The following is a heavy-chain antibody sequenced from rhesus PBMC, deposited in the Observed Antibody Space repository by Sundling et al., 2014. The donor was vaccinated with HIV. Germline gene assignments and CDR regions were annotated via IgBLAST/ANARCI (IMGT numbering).Heavy chain of an antibody. CDR1: GVSISNYW. CDR2: INANNENT. CDR3: TIGGSSRNY. V-gene: IGHV4-80*01. Sequence: QVQLQASGPGLVKPSETLSLTCTVSGVSISNYWWSWVRQPPGRGLEWIGEINANNENTIYNPSLKSRVTLSRDTSKNQFSLKQTSLTAADTAVYFCTIGGSSRNYWGRESWSPSPQ. D-gene: IGHD6-25*01. J-gene: IGHJ4*01.